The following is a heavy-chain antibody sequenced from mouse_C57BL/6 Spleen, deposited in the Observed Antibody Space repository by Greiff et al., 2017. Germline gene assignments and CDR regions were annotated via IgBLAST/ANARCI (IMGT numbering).Heavy chain of an antibody. V-gene: IGHV1-82*01. CDR3: ARGRYDYDAWFAY. CDR2: IYPGDGDT. D-gene: IGHD2-4*01. Sequence: QVQLQQSGPELVKPGASVKISCKASGYAFSSSWMNWVKQRPGKGLEWIGRIYPGDGDTNYNGKFKGKATLTADKSSSTAYMQLSSPTSEDSAVYFCARGRYDYDAWFAYWGQGTLVTVSA. CDR1: GYAFSSSW. J-gene: IGHJ3*01.